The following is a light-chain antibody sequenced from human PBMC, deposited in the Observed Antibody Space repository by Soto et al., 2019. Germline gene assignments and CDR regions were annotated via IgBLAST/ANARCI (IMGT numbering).Light chain of an antibody. V-gene: IGLV1-40*01. J-gene: IGLJ2*01. CDR3: QSYDSSLSGSHVV. CDR2: GNS. CDR1: SANIGAGYD. Sequence: QSVLTQPPSVSGAPGQRGTISCTGSSANIGAGYDVHWYQQLPGTAPKLLIYGNSNRPSGVPDRFSGSKSGTSASLAITGLQAEDEADYYCQSYDSSLSGSHVVFGGGTKLTVL.